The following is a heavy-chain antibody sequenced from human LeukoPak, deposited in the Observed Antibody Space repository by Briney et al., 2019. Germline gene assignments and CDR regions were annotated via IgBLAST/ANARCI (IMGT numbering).Heavy chain of an antibody. CDR2: VYYSGPT. D-gene: IGHD3-9*01. Sequence: NASETLSLTCTVSSGSISSSGYYWGWVRQSPGKGLEWIGTVYYSGPTFYNPSPKSRVTVSVDTSKNQFSLKLRSVTAADTATYYCARHGWADILTAYHLPHFVNWGQGSLVTVSS. CDR1: SGSISSSGYY. J-gene: IGHJ4*02. CDR3: ARHGWADILTAYHLPHFVN. V-gene: IGHV4-39*01.